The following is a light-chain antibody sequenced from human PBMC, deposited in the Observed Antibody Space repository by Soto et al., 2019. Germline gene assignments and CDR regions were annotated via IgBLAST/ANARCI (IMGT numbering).Light chain of an antibody. CDR3: VLYMGSCILV. CDR1: SGSVSTSYY. J-gene: IGLJ3*02. CDR2: STN. Sequence: QTVVTQEPSFSVSPGRTVTLTCGLSSGSVSTSYYPSWYQQIPGQAPRTLIYSTNTRSSGVPDRFSGSILGNKAALTITGAHADDESDYYCVLYMGSCILVFGGGTKLTVL. V-gene: IGLV8-61*01.